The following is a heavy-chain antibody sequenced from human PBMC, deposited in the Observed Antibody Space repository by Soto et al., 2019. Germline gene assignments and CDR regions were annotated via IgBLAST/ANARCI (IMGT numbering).Heavy chain of an antibody. CDR1: GFTFSSYA. CDR2: ISYDGSSK. V-gene: IGHV3-30-3*01. CDR3: ARDRTDTAMVTDY. Sequence: QVQLVESGGGVVQPGRSLRLSCAASGFTFSSYAMHWVRQAPGKGLEWVAVISYDGSSKYYADSVKGRFTISRDNXKNTLYLQMNSLRAEDTAVYYCARDRTDTAMVTDYWGQGTLVTVSS. J-gene: IGHJ4*02. D-gene: IGHD5-18*01.